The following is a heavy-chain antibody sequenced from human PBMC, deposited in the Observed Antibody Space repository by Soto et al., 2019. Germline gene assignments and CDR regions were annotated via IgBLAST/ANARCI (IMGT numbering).Heavy chain of an antibody. J-gene: IGHJ4*02. Sequence: EVQLLESGGGLVQPGGSLRLSCAASGFTFNNYAMTWVRQAPGKGLEWVSAISGGGDTTSYADSVKGRFTVPRDGSKHTLYLQMSSLRAEDTALYYCAKGRGGSGSLTPRVDFWGQGTLVTVSS. CDR1: GFTFNNYA. D-gene: IGHD3-10*01. V-gene: IGHV3-23*01. CDR3: AKGRGGSGSLTPRVDF. CDR2: ISGGGDTT.